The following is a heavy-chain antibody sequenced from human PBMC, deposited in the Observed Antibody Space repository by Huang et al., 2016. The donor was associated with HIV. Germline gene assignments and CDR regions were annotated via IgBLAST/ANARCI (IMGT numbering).Heavy chain of an antibody. CDR2: INWNGGSI. Sequence: EVQLVESGGTLVQPGRSLRLYCAASGFSVDDYAMHWVRQVPGKGLEWVSGINWNGGSIGYADSVKGRFTISRDNAKNSLYLQMSSLRGEDMALYYCAKDGVAYNINWLPYFFDNWGQGTLVTVSS. J-gene: IGHJ4*02. D-gene: IGHD6-13*01. CDR3: AKDGVAYNINWLPYFFDN. CDR1: GFSVDDYA. V-gene: IGHV3-9*03.